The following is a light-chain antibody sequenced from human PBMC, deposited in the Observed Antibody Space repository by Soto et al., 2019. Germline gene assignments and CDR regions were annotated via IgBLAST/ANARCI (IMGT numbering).Light chain of an antibody. CDR2: DVS. CDR3: CSYTGTYTFV. J-gene: IGLJ1*01. CDR1: SSDVGGYNY. V-gene: IGLV2-11*01. Sequence: ALTQPRSVSGSPGQSVAISCTGTSSDVGGYNYVSWYQQHPGKAPKLIIYDVSKRPSGVPDRFSGSKSGNTASLTISGLQAEDGADYYCCSYTGTYTFVFGTGTKVTVL.